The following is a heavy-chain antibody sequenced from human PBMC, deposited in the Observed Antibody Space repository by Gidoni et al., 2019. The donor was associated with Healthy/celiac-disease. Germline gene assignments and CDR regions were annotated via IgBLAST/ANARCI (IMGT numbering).Heavy chain of an antibody. CDR3: ARGRNVDTAMVTLDY. CDR2: IYYSGST. D-gene: IGHD5-18*01. CDR1: GGSSSSSSYY. Sequence: QLQLQESGPGLVKPSETLSLTCTVPGGSSSSSSYYWGWIRQPPGKGLEWIGSIYYSGSTYYNPSLKSRVTISVDTSKNQFSLKLSSVTAADTAVYYCARGRNVDTAMVTLDYWGQGTLVTVSS. V-gene: IGHV4-39*01. J-gene: IGHJ4*02.